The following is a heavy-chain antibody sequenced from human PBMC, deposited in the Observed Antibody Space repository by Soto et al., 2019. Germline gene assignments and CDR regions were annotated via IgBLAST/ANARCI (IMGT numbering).Heavy chain of an antibody. CDR1: GGSFSSDA. D-gene: IGHD6-19*01. CDR2: IIPMFGSP. V-gene: IGHV1-69*06. J-gene: IGHJ4*02. Sequence: QVQLDQSGAEVKKPGSSVKVSCKASGGSFSSDAISWVRQAPGQGLEWMGGIIPMFGSPNYAPKFQGRVTINADKSTSTLYMELSSLRSDDTAVYYCARGIRQSSGWDLDNWGQGTQVTVSS. CDR3: ARGIRQSSGWDLDN.